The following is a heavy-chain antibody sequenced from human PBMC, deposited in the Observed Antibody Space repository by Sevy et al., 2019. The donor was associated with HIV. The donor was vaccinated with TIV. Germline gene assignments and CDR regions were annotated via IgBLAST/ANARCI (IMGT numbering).Heavy chain of an antibody. CDR1: GFTFSDYY. CDR2: ISSSGSTI. CDR3: ARVWDGSGSQRPNWFDP. Sequence: GGSLRLSCAASGFTFSDYYMSWIRQAPGKGLEWVSYISSSGSTIYYADSVKGRFTISRDNAKNSLYLQMNTLRAEDTAVYYCARVWDGSGSQRPNWFDPWGQGTLVTVSS. D-gene: IGHD3-10*01. J-gene: IGHJ5*02. V-gene: IGHV3-11*01.